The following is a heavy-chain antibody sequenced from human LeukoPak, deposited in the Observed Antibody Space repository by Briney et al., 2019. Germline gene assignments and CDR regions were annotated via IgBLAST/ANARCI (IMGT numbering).Heavy chain of an antibody. CDR2: IKQDGSEK. CDR1: GFTFSSYW. V-gene: IGHV3-7*01. D-gene: IGHD4-17*01. CDR3: ARDAMTTVPY. Sequence: PGGSLRLSCAASGFTFSSYWMSWVRQVPGKGLEWVANIKQDGSEKHYVDSVEGRFTISGDNAKNSLYLQMNSLRAEDTAVYYCARDAMTTVPYWGQGTLVTVSS. J-gene: IGHJ4*02.